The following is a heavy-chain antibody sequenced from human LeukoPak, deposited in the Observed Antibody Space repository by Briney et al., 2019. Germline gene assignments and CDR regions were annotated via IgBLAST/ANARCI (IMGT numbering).Heavy chain of an antibody. Sequence: PSETLSLTCTVSGGSISSYYWSWIRQPPGKGLEWIGYIYYSGSTNYNPSLKSRVTISVDTSKNQFSLKLSSVTAADTAVYYCARHAVTGSFDYWGQGTLVTVSS. J-gene: IGHJ4*02. D-gene: IGHD6-19*01. CDR2: IYYSGST. CDR3: ARHAVTGSFDY. V-gene: IGHV4-59*08. CDR1: GGSISSYY.